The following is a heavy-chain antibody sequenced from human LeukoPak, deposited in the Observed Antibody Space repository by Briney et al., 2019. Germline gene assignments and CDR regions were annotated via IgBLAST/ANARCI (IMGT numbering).Heavy chain of an antibody. CDR1: GGSFRGYY. V-gene: IGHV4-34*01. J-gene: IGHJ4*02. D-gene: IGHD2-2*01. CDR2: INHSGST. Sequence: SETLSLTCAVYGGSFRGYYWSWIRQPPGKGLEWIGEINHSGSTNYNPSLKSRVTISLDTSMKKFSLKLNSVTAADTAVYYCASTERCSTTCPLDYWVQGTLVTVSS. CDR3: ASTERCSTTCPLDY.